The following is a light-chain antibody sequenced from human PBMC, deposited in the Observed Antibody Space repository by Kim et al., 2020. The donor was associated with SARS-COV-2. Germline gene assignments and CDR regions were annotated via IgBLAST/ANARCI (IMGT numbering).Light chain of an antibody. V-gene: IGKV3-11*01. J-gene: IGKJ4*01. CDR3: QQRSNWLLT. CDR2: DAS. Sequence: LSPGERATISCRASKSVSSYLAWYQQKPGQAPRLLIYDASNRATGIPARFSGSGSGTDFTLTISSLEPEDFAVYYCQQRSNWLLTFGGGTKVDIK. CDR1: KSVSSY.